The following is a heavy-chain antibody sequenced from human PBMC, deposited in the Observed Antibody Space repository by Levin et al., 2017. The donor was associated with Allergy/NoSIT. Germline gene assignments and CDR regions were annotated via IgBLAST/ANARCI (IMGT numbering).Heavy chain of an antibody. CDR3: ARRPLRREIDY. J-gene: IGHJ4*02. V-gene: IGHV4-39*01. CDR2: IYYSGST. D-gene: IGHD4-17*01. CDR1: GGSISSSSYY. Sequence: SETLSLTCTVSGGSISSSSYYWGWIRQPPGKGLEWIGSIYYSGSTYYNPSLKSRVTISVDTSKNQFSLKLSSVTAADTAVYYCARRPLRREIDYWGQGTLVTVSS.